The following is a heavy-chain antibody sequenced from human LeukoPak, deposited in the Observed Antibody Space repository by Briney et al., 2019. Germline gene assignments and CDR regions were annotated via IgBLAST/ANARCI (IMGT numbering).Heavy chain of an antibody. J-gene: IGHJ4*02. D-gene: IGHD4-23*01. CDR3: ARVADYGGNSGDY. CDR1: GGSLSSSSYY. Sequence: SEALSLTCTVSGGSLSSSSYYWGWIRQPPGKGLEWIGIIYYSGSTYYNPSLKSRVTISVDTSKNQFSLKLSSVTAADTAVYYCARVADYGGNSGDYWGQGTLVTVSS. CDR2: IYYSGST. V-gene: IGHV4-39*01.